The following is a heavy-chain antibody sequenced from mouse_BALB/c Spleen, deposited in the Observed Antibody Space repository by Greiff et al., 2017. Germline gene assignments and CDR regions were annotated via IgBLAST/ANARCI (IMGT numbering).Heavy chain of an antibody. CDR2: ISCYNGAT. CDR3: ARGMITKDYAMDY. Sequence: LVKPGASVKISCKASGYSFTGYYMHWVKQSHGKSLEWIGYISCYNGATSYNQKFKGKATFTVDTSSSTAYMQFNSLTSEDSAVYDCARGMITKDYAMDYWGQGTSVTVSS. J-gene: IGHJ4*01. D-gene: IGHD2-4*01. CDR1: GYSFTGYY. V-gene: IGHV1S34*01.